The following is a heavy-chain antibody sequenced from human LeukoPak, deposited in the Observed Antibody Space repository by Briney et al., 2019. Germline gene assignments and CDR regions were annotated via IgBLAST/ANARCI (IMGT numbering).Heavy chain of an antibody. Sequence: ASVKVSCKASGGTFSSYGISWVRQAPGQGLEWMGWISAYNGNTNYAQKLQGRVTMTTDTSASTAYMELRSLRSDDTAVYYCARDSDSSSSLGYYYYGMDVWGQGTTVTVSS. V-gene: IGHV1-18*01. J-gene: IGHJ6*02. CDR3: ARDSDSSSSLGYYYYGMDV. CDR1: GGTFSSYG. D-gene: IGHD6-6*01. CDR2: ISAYNGNT.